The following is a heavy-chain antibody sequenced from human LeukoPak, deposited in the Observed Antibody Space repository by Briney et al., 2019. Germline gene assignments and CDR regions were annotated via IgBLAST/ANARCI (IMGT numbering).Heavy chain of an antibody. Sequence: SETLSLTCTVSGGSISNYYRSWIRQPAGKGLEWIGRIHTSGSTNYNPALKNRVTLSGDTSKNQFSLKLTSVTATDTAVYYCARGPAAAGAFDYWGQGTLVTVSS. CDR2: IHTSGST. CDR1: GGSISNYY. J-gene: IGHJ4*02. CDR3: ARGPAAAGAFDY. V-gene: IGHV4-4*07. D-gene: IGHD6-13*01.